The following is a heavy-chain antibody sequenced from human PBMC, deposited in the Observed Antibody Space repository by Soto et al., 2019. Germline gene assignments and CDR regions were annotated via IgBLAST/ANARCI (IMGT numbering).Heavy chain of an antibody. Sequence: PGGSLRLSCAASGFTFSSYAMHWVRQAPGKGLEWVAVISYDGSNKYYADSVKGRFTISRDNSKNTLYLQMNSLRAGDTAVYYCARDGVLGMSGGGDAFDIWGQGTMVTVSS. V-gene: IGHV3-30-3*01. CDR2: ISYDGSNK. CDR1: GFTFSSYA. D-gene: IGHD3-3*02. J-gene: IGHJ3*02. CDR3: ARDGVLGMSGGGDAFDI.